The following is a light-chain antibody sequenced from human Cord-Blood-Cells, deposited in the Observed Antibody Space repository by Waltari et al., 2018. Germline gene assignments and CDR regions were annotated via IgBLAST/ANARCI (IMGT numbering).Light chain of an antibody. V-gene: IGKV3-11*01. CDR3: QQRSNWPP. Sequence: EIVLTQSPATLSLPPGGTATLSCRASQSLSSYLAWSQQKPGQAPRLLIYDASNRATGIPARFSGSGSGTDFTLTISSLEPEDFAVYYCQQRSNWPPFGGGTKVEIK. CDR2: DAS. CDR1: QSLSSY. J-gene: IGKJ4*01.